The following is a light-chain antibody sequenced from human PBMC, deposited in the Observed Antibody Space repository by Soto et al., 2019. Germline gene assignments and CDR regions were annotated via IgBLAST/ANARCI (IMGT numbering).Light chain of an antibody. J-gene: IGKJ3*01. V-gene: IGKV4-1*01. CDR2: WAS. CDR1: QTILYSSNNKNF. CDR3: QQYYTTPFP. Sequence: DIVMTQSPDSLSVSLGERATINCKSSQTILYSSNNKNFLSWYQKKPGQPPKLLIYWASTRESGVPDRFSGSGSGTDFTLTISSLQAEDVAVYYCQQYYTTPFPFGPGTKVDI.